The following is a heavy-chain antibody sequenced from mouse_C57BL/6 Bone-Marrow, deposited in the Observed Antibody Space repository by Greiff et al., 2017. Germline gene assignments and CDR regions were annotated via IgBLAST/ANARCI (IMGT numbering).Heavy chain of an antibody. D-gene: IGHD3-2*02. Sequence: DVKLVESEGGLVQPGSSMKLSCTASGFTFSDYYMSWVRQVPEKGLEWVANINYDGSSTYYLDSLKSRFIISRDNAKNILYLQMSSLKSEDTATYYCAQEGDGFDVWGRGTTVTVSS. CDR1: GFTFSDYY. V-gene: IGHV5-16*01. CDR3: AQEGDGFDV. CDR2: INYDGSST. J-gene: IGHJ1*03.